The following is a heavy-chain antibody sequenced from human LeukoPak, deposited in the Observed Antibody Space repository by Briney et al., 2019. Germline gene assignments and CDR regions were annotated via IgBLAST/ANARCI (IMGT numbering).Heavy chain of an antibody. V-gene: IGHV1-2*02. Sequence: ASVKVSCKASGYTFTSYGISWVRQAPGQGLEWMGWINPNSGGTNYAQKFQGRVTMTRDTSISTAYMELSRLRSDDTAVYYCARDTVGVVPAAAEWFDPWGQGTLVTVSS. D-gene: IGHD2-2*01. CDR2: INPNSGGT. CDR1: GYTFTSYG. J-gene: IGHJ5*02. CDR3: ARDTVGVVPAAAEWFDP.